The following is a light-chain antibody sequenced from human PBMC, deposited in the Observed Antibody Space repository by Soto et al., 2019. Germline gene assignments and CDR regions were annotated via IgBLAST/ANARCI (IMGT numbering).Light chain of an antibody. CDR1: SSNIGNNY. Sequence: QSVLTQPPSVSAAPGQKVTISCSGSSSNIGNNYVFWYQQLPGTAPKLLIYDNDKRPSGIPDRFSGSKSGTSATLGITGLQTGDEADDYCATWDRSLSVGVFGGGTTLTVL. V-gene: IGLV1-51*01. CDR3: ATWDRSLSVGV. J-gene: IGLJ2*01. CDR2: DND.